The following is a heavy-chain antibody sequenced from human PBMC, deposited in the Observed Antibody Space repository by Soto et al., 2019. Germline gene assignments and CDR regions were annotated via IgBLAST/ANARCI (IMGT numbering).Heavy chain of an antibody. D-gene: IGHD3-10*01. V-gene: IGHV3-23*01. CDR3: AATLKVLGVLRSFDY. J-gene: IGHJ4*02. CDR1: GFTFSSYA. CDR2: ISGSGGST. Sequence: GGSLRLSCAASGFTFSSYAMSWVRQAPGKGLGWVSSISGSGGSTYYADSVKGRFTISRDNSNNTLYLQMNSLRAEDTAVYYCAATLKVLGVLRSFDYWGQGTQVTVSS.